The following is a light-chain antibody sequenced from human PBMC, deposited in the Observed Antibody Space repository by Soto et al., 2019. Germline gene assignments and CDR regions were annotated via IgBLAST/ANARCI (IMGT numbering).Light chain of an antibody. CDR3: QQYNSYSPWT. J-gene: IGKJ1*01. CDR2: DAS. CDR1: QSISSW. V-gene: IGKV1-5*01. Sequence: DIQMTQSPSTLSASVGDRVTITCRASQSISSWLAWYQQKPGKAPKLLIYDASSLESGVPSRFSGSGSETEFALFISSLQPDDFASYYCQQYNSYSPWTVGQGTKVEIK.